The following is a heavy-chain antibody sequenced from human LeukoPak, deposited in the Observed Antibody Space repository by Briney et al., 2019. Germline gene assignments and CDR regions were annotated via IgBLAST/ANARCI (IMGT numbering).Heavy chain of an antibody. CDR3: ARHQRVPAVIGVSYNWFDP. CDR1: GGSISSSSYY. V-gene: IGHV4-39*01. J-gene: IGHJ5*02. CDR2: IYYSGST. Sequence: SETLSLTCTVSGGSISSSSYYSGSIRQPPGKGLAWIGSIYYSGSTYYNPSLKSRVTISVDPSKNQFSLKLSSVTAADTAVYYCARHQRVPAVIGVSYNWFDPSGQGTLVTVSS. D-gene: IGHD2-2*01.